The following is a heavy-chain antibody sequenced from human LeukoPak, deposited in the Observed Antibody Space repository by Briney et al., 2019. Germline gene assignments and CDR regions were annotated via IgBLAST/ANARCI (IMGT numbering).Heavy chain of an antibody. V-gene: IGHV3-21*01. Sequence: GGSLRLSCAASGFTFSSYSMNWVRQAPGKGLEWVASIRSSSSYIYYADSVKGRFTISRDNAENSLYLQMNSLRAEDTAVYYCARRRGSDYYDSSGPPDYWGQGTLVTVSS. CDR3: ARRRGSDYYDSSGPPDY. CDR2: IRSSSSYI. D-gene: IGHD3-22*01. CDR1: GFTFSSYS. J-gene: IGHJ4*02.